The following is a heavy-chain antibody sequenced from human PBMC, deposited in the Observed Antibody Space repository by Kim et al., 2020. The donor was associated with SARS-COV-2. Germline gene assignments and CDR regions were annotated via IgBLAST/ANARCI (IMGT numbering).Heavy chain of an antibody. CDR1: GFTFSSYS. D-gene: IGHD3-3*01. V-gene: IGHV3-21*01. CDR2: ISSSSSYI. CDR3: ARDAESRYDFWSGPTAVTYFDY. J-gene: IGHJ4*02. Sequence: GGSLRLSCAASGFTFSSYSMNWVRQAPGKGLEWVSSISSSSSYIYYADSVKGRFTISRDNAKNSLYLQMNSLRAEDTAVYYCARDAESRYDFWSGPTAVTYFDYWGQGTLVTVSS.